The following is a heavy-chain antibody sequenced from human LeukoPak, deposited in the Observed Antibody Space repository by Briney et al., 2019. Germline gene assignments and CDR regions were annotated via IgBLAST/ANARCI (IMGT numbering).Heavy chain of an antibody. J-gene: IGHJ4*02. CDR3: VREGEGPLSKDFDY. Sequence: ASMKVSCKSSGFTFTDHYIHWVRQGPGQGLEWMGYIGPHSTFTSSPQEFQGRVTMTRDASMSTAYMELTRLTSDDTAVYYCVREGEGPLSKDFDYWGQGTLVTVST. D-gene: IGHD2/OR15-2a*01. CDR1: GFTFTDHY. CDR2: IGPHSTFT. V-gene: IGHV1-2*02.